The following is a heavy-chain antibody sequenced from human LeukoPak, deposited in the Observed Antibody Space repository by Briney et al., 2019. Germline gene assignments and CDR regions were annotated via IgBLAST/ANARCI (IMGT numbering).Heavy chain of an antibody. CDR3: ARVRPDILTGADTFDY. CDR2: ISAYNGNT. V-gene: IGHV1-18*01. CDR1: GYTFTSYG. Sequence: PSVKVSCKASGYTFTSYGISWVRQAPGQGLEWMGWISAYNGNTNYAQKLQGRVTMTTDTSTSTAYMELRSLRSDDTAVYYCARVRPDILTGADTFDYWGQGTLVTVSS. D-gene: IGHD3-9*01. J-gene: IGHJ4*02.